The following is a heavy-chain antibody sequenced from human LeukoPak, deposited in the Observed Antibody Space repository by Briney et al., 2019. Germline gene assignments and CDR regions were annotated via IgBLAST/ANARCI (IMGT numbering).Heavy chain of an antibody. J-gene: IGHJ6*02. CDR2: TRNKANSYTT. CDR1: GFTFSDHY. Sequence: GGSLRLSCAASGFTFSDHYMDWVRQAPGKGLEWVGRTRNKANSYTTEYAASVKGRFTISRDDSKNSLYLQMNSLKTEDTAVYYCAREVRYGDYVYYYYGMDVWGQGTTVTVSS. D-gene: IGHD4-17*01. CDR3: AREVRYGDYVYYYYGMDV. V-gene: IGHV3-72*01.